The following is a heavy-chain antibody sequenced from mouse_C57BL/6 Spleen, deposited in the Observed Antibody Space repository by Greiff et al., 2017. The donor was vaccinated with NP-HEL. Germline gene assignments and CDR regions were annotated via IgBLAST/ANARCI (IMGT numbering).Heavy chain of an antibody. D-gene: IGHD1-1*01. CDR2: INPNNGGT. CDR1: GYTFTDYY. CDR3: ARSHGSSEAWFAY. Sequence: EVQLQQSGPELVKPGASVKISCKASGYTFTDYYMNWVKQSHGKSLEWIGDINPNNGGTSNNQKFKGKATLTVDKSSSTAYMELRSLTSEDSAVYYCARSHGSSEAWFAYWGQGTLVTVSA. J-gene: IGHJ3*01. V-gene: IGHV1-26*01.